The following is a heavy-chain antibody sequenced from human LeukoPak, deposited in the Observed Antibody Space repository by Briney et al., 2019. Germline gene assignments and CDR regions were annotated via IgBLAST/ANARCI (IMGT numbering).Heavy chain of an antibody. CDR1: GGSISSSSYY. V-gene: IGHV4-39*07. CDR3: ARDYGYSYGTFDY. CDR2: IYYSGST. D-gene: IGHD5-18*01. Sequence: PSETLSLTCTVSGGSISSSSYYWGWIRQPPGKGLERIGSIYYSGSTYYNPSLKSRVTISVDTSKNQFSLKLSSVTAADTAVYYCARDYGYSYGTFDYWGQGTLVTVSS. J-gene: IGHJ4*02.